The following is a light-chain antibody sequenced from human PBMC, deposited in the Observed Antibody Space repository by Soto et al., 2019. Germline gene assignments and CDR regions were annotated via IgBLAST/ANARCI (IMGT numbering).Light chain of an antibody. J-gene: IGKJ4*01. CDR1: QTVISSN. Sequence: ETVLTQSPGTLSLSPGERATLSCRASQTVISSNLAWYQQKPGQAPRLLIFGASSRATGIPDRFSGSGSGTDFTLPISSLEPEDFPVYYCQQYDSSPLTFGGGTKVEIK. CDR2: GAS. V-gene: IGKV3-20*01. CDR3: QQYDSSPLT.